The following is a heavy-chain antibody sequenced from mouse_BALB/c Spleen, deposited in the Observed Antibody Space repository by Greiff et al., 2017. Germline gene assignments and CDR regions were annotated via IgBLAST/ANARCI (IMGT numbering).Heavy chain of an antibody. CDR3: ARPVDYDLHAMDY. CDR2: ISDGGSYT. D-gene: IGHD2-4*01. CDR1: GFTFSDYY. J-gene: IGHJ4*01. Sequence: EVNVVESGGGLVKPGGSLKLSCAASGFTFSDYYMYWVRQTPEKRLEWVATISDGGSYTYYPDSVKGRFTISRDNAKNNLYLQMSSLKSEDTAMYYCARPVDYDLHAMDYWGQGTSVTVSS. V-gene: IGHV5-4*02.